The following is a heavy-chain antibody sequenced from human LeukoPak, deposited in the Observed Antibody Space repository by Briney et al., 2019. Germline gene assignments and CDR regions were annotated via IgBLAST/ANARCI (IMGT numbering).Heavy chain of an antibody. CDR3: ARGGYYYDSSGYYRSREYFQH. V-gene: IGHV3-7*01. J-gene: IGHJ1*01. CDR2: IKQDGSEK. Sequence: GGSLRLSCAASGFTFSSYWMSWVRQAPGKGLEWVANIKQDGSEKYYVDSVKGRFTISRDNSKNTLYLQMNSLRAEDTAVYYCARGGYYYDSSGYYRSREYFQHWGQGTLVTVSS. D-gene: IGHD3-22*01. CDR1: GFTFSSYW.